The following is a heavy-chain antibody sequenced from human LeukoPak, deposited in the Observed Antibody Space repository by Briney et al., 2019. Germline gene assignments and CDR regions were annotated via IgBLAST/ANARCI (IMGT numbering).Heavy chain of an antibody. CDR1: GFTVSSYW. Sequence: PGGSLRLSCAASGFTVSSYWMSWVRQAPGKGLEWVANIKQDGSEKYYADSVKGRFTIPRDNAKNSLYLQMNSLRAEDTAVYYCARVGYYDYVWGSYRYPFDYWGQGTLVTISS. J-gene: IGHJ4*02. D-gene: IGHD3-16*02. CDR3: ARVGYYDYVWGSYRYPFDY. V-gene: IGHV3-7*01. CDR2: IKQDGSEK.